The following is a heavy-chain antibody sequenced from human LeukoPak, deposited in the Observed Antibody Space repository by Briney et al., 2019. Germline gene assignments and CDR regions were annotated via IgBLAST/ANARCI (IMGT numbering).Heavy chain of an antibody. D-gene: IGHD6-19*01. CDR2: TAHRGST. V-gene: IGHV4-38-2*01. Sequence: SETLSLTCDVSGYSISGGYFWGWIRQPPGMALEWIGSTAHRGSTYYNPSLKGRVSISIDGSKNQFSLSLTSVTAADTAIYYCARVTRNSGWFFDYWGQGTLATVSS. CDR3: ARVTRNSGWFFDY. CDR1: GYSISGGYF. J-gene: IGHJ4*02.